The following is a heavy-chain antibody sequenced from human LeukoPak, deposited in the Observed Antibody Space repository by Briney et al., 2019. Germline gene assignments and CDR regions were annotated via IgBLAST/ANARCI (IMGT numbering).Heavy chain of an antibody. J-gene: IGHJ5*02. D-gene: IGHD1-26*01. CDR3: ASSSGSYYNWFDP. CDR2: INHSGST. Sequence: TSETLSLTCAVYGGSFSGYYWSWIRQPPGKGLEWIGEINHSGSTNYNPSLKSRVTISVDTSKNQFSLKLSSVTAADTAVYYCASSSGSYYNWFDPWAQGTPVTVSS. CDR1: GGSFSGYY. V-gene: IGHV4-34*01.